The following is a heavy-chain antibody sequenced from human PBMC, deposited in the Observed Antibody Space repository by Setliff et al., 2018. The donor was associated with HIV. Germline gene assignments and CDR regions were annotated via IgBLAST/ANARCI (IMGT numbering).Heavy chain of an antibody. J-gene: IGHJ4*02. CDR1: GDSISSSTYY. D-gene: IGHD1-20*01. CDR3: ARVVKGYNWNYFDY. V-gene: IGHV4-39*07. Sequence: ETLSLTCTVSGDSISSSTYYWGWIRQPPGRGLEWIGSIFYTGFTYYRPSLESRVTMSVDTSKNQFSLRVRSVTAADTAVYYCARVVKGYNWNYFDYWGQGTLVTVSS. CDR2: IFYTGFT.